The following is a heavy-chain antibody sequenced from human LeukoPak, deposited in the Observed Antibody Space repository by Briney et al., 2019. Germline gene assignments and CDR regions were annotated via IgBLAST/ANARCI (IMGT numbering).Heavy chain of an antibody. V-gene: IGHV3-23*01. D-gene: IGHD3-16*01. Sequence: GGSLRLSCAASGFTLSSSSMNWVRQTAGGGLEWVSVISDGGEVSKYADSVKGRFTISRDNSKNTLFLQMNDLRVEDTAVYYCAKCLSRFPCRDLDSWGQGTHVTVSS. J-gene: IGHJ4*02. CDR3: AKCLSRFPCRDLDS. CDR1: GFTLSSSS. CDR2: ISDGGEVS.